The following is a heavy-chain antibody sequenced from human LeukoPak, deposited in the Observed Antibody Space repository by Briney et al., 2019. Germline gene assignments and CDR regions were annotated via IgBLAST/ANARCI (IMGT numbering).Heavy chain of an antibody. CDR2: MNLDSGDT. V-gene: IGHV1-8*01. CDR1: GYTFTSYE. CDR3: ARGLGTYDSSELTWPMISF. J-gene: IGHJ4*02. Sequence: GASVKVSCKASGYTFTSYEINWVRQAAGQGLEWMGWMNLDSGDTAFAQKFQGRITMTRSTSISTAYMELSSLTSDDTAVYYCARGLGTYDSSELTWPMISFWGQGTLVTVSS. D-gene: IGHD3-22*01.